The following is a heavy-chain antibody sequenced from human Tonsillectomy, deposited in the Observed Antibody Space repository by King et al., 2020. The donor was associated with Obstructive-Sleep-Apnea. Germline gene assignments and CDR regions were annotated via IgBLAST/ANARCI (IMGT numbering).Heavy chain of an antibody. CDR1: GYSFTNYW. CDR2: IYPGDSDT. J-gene: IGHJ4*02. CDR3: ARPGTSYCISSSCYLSYFDY. D-gene: IGHD2-2*01. Sequence: VQLVESGAEVKKPGESLKISCKGSGYSFTNYWIGWVRQMPGKGLEWMGIIYPGDSDTRYSPSFQGQVTISADKSISTAYLQWSSLRASDTAMYYCARPGTSYCISSSCYLSYFDYWGQGTLVTVSS. V-gene: IGHV5-51*01.